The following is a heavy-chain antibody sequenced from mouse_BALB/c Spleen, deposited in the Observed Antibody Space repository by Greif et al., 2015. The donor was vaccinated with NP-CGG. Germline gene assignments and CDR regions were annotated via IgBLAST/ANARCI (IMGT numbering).Heavy chain of an antibody. CDR1: GYTFTSYW. CDR2: IDPSDSET. V-gene: IGHV1-69*02. J-gene: IGHJ3*01. CDR3: AREEGGYYDYDSWFAY. Sequence: QVQLQQPGAELVKPGAPVKLSCKASGYTFTSYWMNWVKQRPGRGLEWIGRIDPSDSETHYNQKFKDKATLTVDKSSSTAYIQLSSLTSEDSAVYYCAREEGGYYDYDSWFAYWGQGTLVTVSA. D-gene: IGHD2-4*01.